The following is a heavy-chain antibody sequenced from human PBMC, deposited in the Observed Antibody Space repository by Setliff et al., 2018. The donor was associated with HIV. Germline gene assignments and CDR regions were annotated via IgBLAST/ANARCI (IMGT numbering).Heavy chain of an antibody. J-gene: IGHJ4*02. CDR2: ISPQNGDR. CDR3: ARQLSNSLDH. D-gene: IGHD1-1*01. V-gene: IGHV1-2*02. Sequence: ASVKVSCKASGYTFTDYFIHWVRQAPGQGLEWMGWISPQNGDRKIPRRFRGRVTMTRDTSISTVYMELSGQTSDDTAVYFCARQLSNSLDHWGQGTPVTVSS. CDR1: GYTFTDYF.